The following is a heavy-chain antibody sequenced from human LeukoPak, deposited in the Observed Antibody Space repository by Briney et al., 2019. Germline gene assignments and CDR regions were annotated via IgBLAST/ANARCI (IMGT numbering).Heavy chain of an antibody. D-gene: IGHD2-15*01. V-gene: IGHV3-66*01. J-gene: IGHJ4*02. Sequence: GGPLRLSCAASGFTVSSNYMSWVRQAPGKGLEWVSVIYSGGSTYYADSVKGRFTISRDNSKNTLYLQMNSLRAEDTAVYYCARGLQYCSGGSCYPSYYFDYWGQGTLVTVSS. CDR3: ARGLQYCSGGSCYPSYYFDY. CDR2: IYSGGST. CDR1: GFTVSSNY.